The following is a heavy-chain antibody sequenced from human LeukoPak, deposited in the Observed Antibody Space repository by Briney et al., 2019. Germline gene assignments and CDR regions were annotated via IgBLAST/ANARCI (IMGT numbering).Heavy chain of an antibody. CDR2: FDPEDGET. D-gene: IGHD6-19*01. CDR3: ATGHSSGWYFDY. J-gene: IGHJ4*02. Sequence: ASVKASCKVSGYTLTELSMHWVRQAPGKGLEWMGGFDPEDGETIYAQKFQGRVTMTEDTSTDTAYMELSSLRSEDTAVYYCATGHSSGWYFDYWGQGTLVTVSS. CDR1: GYTLTELS. V-gene: IGHV1-24*01.